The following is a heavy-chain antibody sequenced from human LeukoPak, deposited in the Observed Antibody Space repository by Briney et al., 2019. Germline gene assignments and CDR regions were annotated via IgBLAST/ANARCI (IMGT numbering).Heavy chain of an antibody. CDR2: INPSGGST. V-gene: IGHV1-46*01. J-gene: IGHJ5*02. CDR3: ARVSGYYDFWSGYRKGNWFDP. D-gene: IGHD3-3*01. CDR1: GYTFTSYY. Sequence: ASVKVSCKVSGYTFTSYYMHWVRQAPGQGLEWMGIINPSGGSTSYAQKFQGRVTMTRDTSTSTVYMELSSLRSEDTAVYYCARVSGYYDFWSGYRKGNWFDPWGQGTLVTVSS.